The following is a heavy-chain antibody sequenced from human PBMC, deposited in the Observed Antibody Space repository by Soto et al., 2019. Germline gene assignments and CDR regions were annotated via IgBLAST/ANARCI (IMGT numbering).Heavy chain of an antibody. J-gene: IGHJ5*02. D-gene: IGHD2-8*01. V-gene: IGHV3-33*01. CDR1: GFIFSIYG. Sequence: LILSCVGSGFIFSIYGMHWVRQAPGKGLEWLAVIWNDGSQKYYADSVRGRFTISRDNFRNILYLEMNSLTVEDTAVYYCARLAGGSCTPSTCYGDWFDPWGQGTLVTVSS. CDR3: ARLAGGSCTPSTCYGDWFDP. CDR2: IWNDGSQK.